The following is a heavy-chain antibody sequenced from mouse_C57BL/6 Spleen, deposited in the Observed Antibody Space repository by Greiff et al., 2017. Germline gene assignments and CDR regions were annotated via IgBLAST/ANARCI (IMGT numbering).Heavy chain of an antibody. D-gene: IGHD1-1*01. J-gene: IGHJ2*01. CDR2: IWWDDDK. CDR3: ARVRYYGSRYSIDY. Sequence: QVTLTESGPGILQPSQTLSLTCPFSGFSLRTFGMGVGGIRQPSGKGLEWLAHIWWDDDKYYNPALKRRLTISKDTSKNQVFLKIANVDTADTATYYCARVRYYGSRYSIDYWGQGTTVTVSS. V-gene: IGHV8-8*01. CDR1: GFSLRTFGMG.